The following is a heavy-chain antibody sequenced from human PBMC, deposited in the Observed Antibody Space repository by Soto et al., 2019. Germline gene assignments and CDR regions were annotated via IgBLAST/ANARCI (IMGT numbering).Heavy chain of an antibody. Sequence: SVKVSCKASGGTFSSYAISWVRQAPGQGLEWIGGIIPIFGTANYAQKFQGRVTITADESTSTAYMELSSLRSEDTAVYYCARAASTVVTLDYWGQGTLVTVSS. J-gene: IGHJ4*02. CDR2: IIPIFGTA. CDR3: ARAASTVVTLDY. V-gene: IGHV1-69*13. CDR1: GGTFSSYA. D-gene: IGHD4-17*01.